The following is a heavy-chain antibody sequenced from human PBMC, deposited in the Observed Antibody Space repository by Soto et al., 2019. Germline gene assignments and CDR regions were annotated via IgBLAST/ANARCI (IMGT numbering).Heavy chain of an antibody. CDR3: ARDLRQQLIPWGWFDP. J-gene: IGHJ5*02. CDR2: IYTSGST. V-gene: IGHV4-4*07. D-gene: IGHD6-13*01. CDR1: GGSISSYY. Sequence: KPSETLSLTCTVSGGSISSYYWSWIRQPAGKGLEWIGRIYTSGSTNYNPSLKSRVTMSVDTSKNQFSLKLSSVTAADTAVYYCARDLRQQLIPWGWFDPWGQGTLVTVSS.